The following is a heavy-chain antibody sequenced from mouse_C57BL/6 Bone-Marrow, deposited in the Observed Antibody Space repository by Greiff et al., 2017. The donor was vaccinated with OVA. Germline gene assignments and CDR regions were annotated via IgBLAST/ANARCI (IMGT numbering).Heavy chain of an antibody. CDR2: INPYNGGT. Sequence: VQLQQSGPVLVKPGASVKMSCKASGYTFTDYYMNWVKQSHGKSLEWIGVINPYNGGTSYNQKFKGKATLTVDKSSSTAYMELNSLTSEDSAVYYCADIYYDYDRFAYWGQGTLVTVSA. CDR3: ADIYYDYDRFAY. V-gene: IGHV1-19*01. J-gene: IGHJ3*01. CDR1: GYTFTDYY. D-gene: IGHD2-4*01.